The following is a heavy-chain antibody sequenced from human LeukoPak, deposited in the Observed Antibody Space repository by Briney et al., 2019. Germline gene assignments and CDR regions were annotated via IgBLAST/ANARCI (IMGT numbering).Heavy chain of an antibody. J-gene: IGHJ4*02. D-gene: IGHD3-16*01. V-gene: IGHV3-23*01. CDR1: GFTFSSYS. CDR2: ISGSGGST. Sequence: GGSLRLSCAASGFTFSSYSMNWVRQAPGRGLEWVSAISGSGGSTYYADSVKGRFTISRDNSKNTLYLQMNSLRAEDTAVYYCAKVRNMITFGGALDYWGQGTLVTVSS. CDR3: AKVRNMITFGGALDY.